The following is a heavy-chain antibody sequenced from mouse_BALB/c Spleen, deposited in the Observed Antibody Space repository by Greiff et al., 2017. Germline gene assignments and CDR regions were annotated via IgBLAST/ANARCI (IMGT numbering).Heavy chain of an antibody. V-gene: IGHV1-7*01. J-gene: IGHJ2*01. CDR1: GYTFTSYW. CDR2: INPSTGYT. D-gene: IGHD6-1*01. CDR3: ARASFDY. Sequence: QVQLKQSGAELAKPGASVKMSCKASGYTFTSYWMHWVKQRPGQGLEWIGYINPSTGYTEYNQKFKDKATLTADKSPSTAYMQLSSLTSEDSAVYYCARASFDYWGQGTTLTVSS.